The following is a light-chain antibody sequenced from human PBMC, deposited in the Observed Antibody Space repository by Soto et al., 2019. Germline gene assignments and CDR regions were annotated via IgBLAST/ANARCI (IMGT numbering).Light chain of an antibody. J-gene: IGLJ1*01. CDR3: FSYAGRNNFDV. V-gene: IGLV2-8*01. CDR2: EVT. Sequence: QSVLAQPPSASGSPGQSVTISCTGTSSDVGGYDYVSWYKKHPDKAPKLIIFEVTKRPSGVPDRFSGSKFGNTASLTVSGLQPEDEAEYYCFSYAGRNNFDVFGAGTKVTVL. CDR1: SSDVGGYDY.